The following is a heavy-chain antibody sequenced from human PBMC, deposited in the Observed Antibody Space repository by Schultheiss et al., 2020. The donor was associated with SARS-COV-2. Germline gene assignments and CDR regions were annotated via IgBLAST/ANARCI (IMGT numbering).Heavy chain of an antibody. CDR3: ARVVQFLEGGRDDY. CDR1: GGTFSSYA. V-gene: IGHV1-69*01. J-gene: IGHJ4*02. Sequence: GGSLRLSCKASGGTFSSYAISWVRQAPGQGLEWMGGIIPIFGTANYAQKFQGRVTITADESTSTAYMELSSLRSEDTAVYYCARVVQFLEGGRDDYWGQGTLVTVSS. CDR2: IIPIFGTA. D-gene: IGHD3-3*01.